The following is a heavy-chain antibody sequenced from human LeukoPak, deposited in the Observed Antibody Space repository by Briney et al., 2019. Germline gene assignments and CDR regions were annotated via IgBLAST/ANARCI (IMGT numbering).Heavy chain of an antibody. CDR3: ARRYSSGYNWFDP. V-gene: IGHV3-30*02. CDR1: GFTFSSYG. J-gene: IGHJ5*02. Sequence: GGSLRLSCAASGFTFSSYGMHWVRQAPGKGLEWVAFIRYDGSNKYYAESVKGRFTISRDNSQNTLYLQMNSLRAEDTAVYYCARRYSSGYNWFDPWGQGTLVTVSS. CDR2: IRYDGSNK. D-gene: IGHD6-19*01.